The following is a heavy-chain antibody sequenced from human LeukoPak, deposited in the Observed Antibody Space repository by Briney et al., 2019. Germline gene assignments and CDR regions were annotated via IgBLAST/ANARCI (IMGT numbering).Heavy chain of an antibody. CDR3: ARSGITGTSMGY. CDR2: IYYSGST. D-gene: IGHD1-7*01. CDR1: GGSISSSSYY. V-gene: IGHV4-39*01. J-gene: IGHJ4*02. Sequence: RPSETLSLTCTVSGGSISSSSYYWGWIRQPPGKGLEWIGSIYYSGSTYYNPSLKSRVTISVDTSKNQFSLKLSSVTAADTAVYYCARSGITGTSMGYWGQGTLVTVSS.